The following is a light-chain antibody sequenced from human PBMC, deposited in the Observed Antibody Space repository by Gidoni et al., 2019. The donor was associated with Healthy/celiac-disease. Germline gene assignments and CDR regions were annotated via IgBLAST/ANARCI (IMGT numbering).Light chain of an antibody. V-gene: IGKV1-39*01. Sequence: DIEMTQSPSSLSASVGDRVTITCRASQSISSYLNWYQQKPGKAPKLLIYSASSLQSGVPSRFIGSGSGTDFSLTISSLQPEDVSTYYCQQSYSTLTLTFGQGTKVEIK. CDR3: QQSYSTLTLT. J-gene: IGKJ1*01. CDR1: QSISSY. CDR2: SAS.